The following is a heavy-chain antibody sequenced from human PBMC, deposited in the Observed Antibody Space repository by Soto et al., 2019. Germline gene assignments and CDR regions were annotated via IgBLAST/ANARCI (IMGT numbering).Heavy chain of an antibody. CDR2: IYPGDSDT. CDR3: ARLAVAFKSDYYYYYGMDF. J-gene: IGHJ6*02. CDR1: GYTFTSHW. D-gene: IGHD6-19*01. Sequence: PGESLKISCKGSGYTFTSHWIGWARQMPGKGLEWMGIIYPGDSDTRYSPSFQGQVTISADKSISTAYLQWSSLKASDTAMYYCARLAVAFKSDYYYYYGMDFWCPGTMVTV. V-gene: IGHV5-51*01.